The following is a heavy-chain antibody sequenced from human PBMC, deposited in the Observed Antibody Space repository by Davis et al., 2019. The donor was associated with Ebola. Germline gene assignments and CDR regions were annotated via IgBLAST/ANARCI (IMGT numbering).Heavy chain of an antibody. CDR2: INPNFGGK. Sequence: AASVKVSCKASGYTFAAHYIHWVRQAPGQGLEWMGRINPNFGGKIYAQKFQDRVTMTIDTSINTAYMELDRLRSDDTAVYYCARHVYGDFWYFDLWGRGTRVTVSS. CDR1: GYTFAAHY. CDR3: ARHVYGDFWYFDL. J-gene: IGHJ2*01. D-gene: IGHD4-17*01. V-gene: IGHV1-2*06.